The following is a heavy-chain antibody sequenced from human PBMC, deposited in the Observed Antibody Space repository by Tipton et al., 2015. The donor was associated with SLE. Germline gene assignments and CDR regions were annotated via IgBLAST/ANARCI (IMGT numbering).Heavy chain of an antibody. J-gene: IGHJ4*02. CDR2: IYHSGST. Sequence: TLSLTCTVSGYSISSGYYWGWIRQPPGKGLEWIGSIYHSGSTYYNPSLKSRVTISVDTSKNQFSLKLSSVTAADTAVYYCARGDAIFGVVIPWYLDYWGQGTLVTVSS. V-gene: IGHV4-38-2*02. CDR3: ARGDAIFGVVIPWYLDY. CDR1: GYSISSGYY. D-gene: IGHD3-3*01.